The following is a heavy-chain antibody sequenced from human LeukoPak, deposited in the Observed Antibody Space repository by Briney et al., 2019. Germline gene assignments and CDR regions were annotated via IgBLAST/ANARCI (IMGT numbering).Heavy chain of an antibody. V-gene: IGHV4-34*01. CDR2: INHSGST. Sequence: PSETLSLTCAVYGGSFGGYYWSWIRQPPGKGLEWIGEINHSGSTNYNPSLKSRVTISVDTSKNQFSLKLSSVTAADTAVYYCARRTILNWFDPWGQGTLVTVSS. J-gene: IGHJ5*02. D-gene: IGHD3-3*01. CDR1: GGSFGGYY. CDR3: ARRTILNWFDP.